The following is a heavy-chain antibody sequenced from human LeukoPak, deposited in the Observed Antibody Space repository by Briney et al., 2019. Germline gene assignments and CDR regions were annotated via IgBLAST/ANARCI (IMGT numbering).Heavy chain of an antibody. V-gene: IGHV3-20*04. CDR3: ATHELKDAFDI. Sequence: GGSLRLSCAASGFTFDDYGMTWVRQAPGKGLEWVSGINWNGGTTGYADSVKGRFTISRDNAKNSLHLQMNSLRAEDTAVYYCATHELKDAFDIWGQGTMVTVSS. J-gene: IGHJ3*02. CDR1: GFTFDDYG. D-gene: IGHD3-10*01. CDR2: INWNGGTT.